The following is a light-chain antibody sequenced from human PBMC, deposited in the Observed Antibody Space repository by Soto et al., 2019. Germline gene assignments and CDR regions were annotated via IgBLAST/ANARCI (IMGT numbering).Light chain of an antibody. CDR1: QTVNNK. V-gene: IGKV3-15*01. Sequence: EILMTQSPATLSVSPGERATLSCRATQTVNNKVVWYQHKPGQAPRLLIYGASTRATGIPARFSGSGSGTEFTLTISSLQSEDFAVYYCQQYNNWPPWTFGQGTKVDIK. CDR3: QQYNNWPPWT. CDR2: GAS. J-gene: IGKJ1*01.